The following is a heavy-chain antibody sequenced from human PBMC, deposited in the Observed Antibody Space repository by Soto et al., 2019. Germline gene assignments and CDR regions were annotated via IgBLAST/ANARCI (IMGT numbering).Heavy chain of an antibody. V-gene: IGHV1-69*01. CDR1: GGTLTHYA. CDR3: ARSASGPSSQGYNFYVMEV. J-gene: IGHJ6*02. Sequence: QVQLVQSGAEVKKPGSSVRVSCKASGGTLTHYAISWVRQAPGQGLEWMGGIIPVFKTSNDAQNFQGRLSITADESMTTSYLDLSGLMSDDTAVYYCARSASGPSSQGYNFYVMEVWGPGTTVTVSS. CDR2: IIPVFKTS. D-gene: IGHD3-10*01.